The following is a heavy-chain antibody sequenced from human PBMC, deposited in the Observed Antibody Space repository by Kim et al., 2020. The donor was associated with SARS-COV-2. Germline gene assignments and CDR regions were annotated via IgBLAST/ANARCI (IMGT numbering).Heavy chain of an antibody. CDR3: ARGGNHYGDYNLFDP. J-gene: IGHJ5*02. D-gene: IGHD4-17*01. CDR2: IYYSGST. V-gene: IGHV4-59*08. Sequence: SETLSLTCTVSGGSISSYYWSWIRQPPGKGLEWIGYIYYSGSTNYNPSLKSRVTISVDTSKNQFSLKLSSVTAADTAVYYCARGGNHYGDYNLFDPWGQGTLVTVSS. CDR1: GGSISSYY.